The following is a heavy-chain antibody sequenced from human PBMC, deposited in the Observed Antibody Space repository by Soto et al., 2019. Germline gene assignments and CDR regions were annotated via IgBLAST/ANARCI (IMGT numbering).Heavy chain of an antibody. CDR1: GFTFSSYA. D-gene: IGHD3-22*01. V-gene: IGHV3-64*02. Sequence: HPGGSLRLSCAASGFTFSSYAMHWVRQAPGKGLEYVSAISSNGGSTYYAESVKGRFTISRDNAKNSLYLQMNSLRDEDTAVYYCARDPPRHYYYDSSGYPDWFDPWGQGTLVTVSS. J-gene: IGHJ5*02. CDR2: ISSNGGST. CDR3: ARDPPRHYYYDSSGYPDWFDP.